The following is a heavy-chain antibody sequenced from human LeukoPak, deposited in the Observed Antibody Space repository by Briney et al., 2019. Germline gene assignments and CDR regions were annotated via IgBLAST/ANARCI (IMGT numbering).Heavy chain of an antibody. CDR3: ARDRIVGVERPVDV. CDR2: IYYGGST. CDR1: GGSISSSSCH. V-gene: IGHV4-39*02. D-gene: IGHD1-26*01. J-gene: IGHJ6*02. Sequence: PSETLSLTCTVSGGSISSSSCHWGWIRQSPGKGLEWIGNIYYGGSTYYNPSLQSRVTISVDTSKNQSSLKLGSVTAADTAVYYCARDRIVGVERPVDVWGQGTTVTVSS.